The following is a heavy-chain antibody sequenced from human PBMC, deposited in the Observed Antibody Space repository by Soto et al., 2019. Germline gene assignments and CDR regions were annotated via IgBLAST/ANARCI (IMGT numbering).Heavy chain of an antibody. CDR2: INPNSGGT. J-gene: IGHJ6*02. CDR3: ARASTTVTTGGGFYYYGMDV. D-gene: IGHD4-17*01. Sequence: GSVKVSCKASGYTFTGTFTGYYIHWVRQAPGQGLEWMGWINPNSGGTNYAQKFQGRVTMTRDTSISTAHMELRRLRSDDTAIYYCARASTTVTTGGGFYYYGMDVWGQGTTVTVSS. V-gene: IGHV1-2*02. CDR1: GYTFTGTFTGYY.